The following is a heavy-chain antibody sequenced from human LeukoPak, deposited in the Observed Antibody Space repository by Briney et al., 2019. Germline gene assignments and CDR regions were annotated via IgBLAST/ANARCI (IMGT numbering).Heavy chain of an antibody. D-gene: IGHD3-22*01. V-gene: IGHV1-69*01. CDR3: ASRSGYYRNFDY. J-gene: IGHJ4*02. CDR2: IIPIFGTA. Sequence: GASVKISCKASGGTFISYAISWVRQAPGQGLEWMGGIIPIFGTANYAQKFQGRVTITADESTSTAYMELSSLRSEDTAVYYCASRSGYYRNFDYWGQGTLVTVSS. CDR1: GGTFISYA.